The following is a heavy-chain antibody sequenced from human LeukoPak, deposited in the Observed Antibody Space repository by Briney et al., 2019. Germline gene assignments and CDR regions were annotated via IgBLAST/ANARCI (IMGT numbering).Heavy chain of an antibody. V-gene: IGHV4-39*01. J-gene: IGHJ3*02. CDR1: GGSISSYY. Sequence: PSETLSLTCTVSGGSISSYYWGWIRQPPGKGLEWIASIYYSGNTYYNPSLKSRVAISIDTSKNQFSLKLSSVTAADTAVYYCARRGENWGIAFDIWGQGTMVTVSS. CDR3: ARRGENWGIAFDI. D-gene: IGHD3-16*01. CDR2: IYYSGNT.